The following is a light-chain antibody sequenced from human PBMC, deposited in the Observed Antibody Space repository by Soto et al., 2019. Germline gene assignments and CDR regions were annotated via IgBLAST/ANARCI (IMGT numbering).Light chain of an antibody. CDR1: QNIGSR. CDR2: DAS. V-gene: IGKV1-5*01. J-gene: IGKJ4*01. Sequence: DIQMTQSPSTLSASVGDRVAITCRASQNIGSRLAWYQQKPDEAPKLLIYDASSLESGVPLRFGGSGSGTDFTLIISSLQPDDFATYYCQQCNTPFTFGGGTKVDSK. CDR3: QQCNTPFT.